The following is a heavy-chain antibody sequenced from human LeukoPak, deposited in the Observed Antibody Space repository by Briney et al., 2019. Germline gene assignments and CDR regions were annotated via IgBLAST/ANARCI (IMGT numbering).Heavy chain of an antibody. D-gene: IGHD4-17*01. Sequence: ASVKVSCKASGYTFIGYNMHWARQAPGQGLEWMGWINPNSGGTNYAQSFQGRVTMTRDTSISTAYMELSRLRSDDTAIYYCALVGEALDYWGQGTLVTVSS. J-gene: IGHJ4*02. V-gene: IGHV1-2*02. CDR2: INPNSGGT. CDR1: GYTFIGYN. CDR3: ALVGEALDY.